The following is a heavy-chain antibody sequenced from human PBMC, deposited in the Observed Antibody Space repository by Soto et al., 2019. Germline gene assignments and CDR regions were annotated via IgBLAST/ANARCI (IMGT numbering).Heavy chain of an antibody. CDR3: AREWAEIKGVGVLNLAFGMDA. J-gene: IGHJ6*02. CDR2: INSGNGKT. V-gene: IGHV1-3*01. Sequence: ASVKVSCKGSGYTFKAYAMHWVRQAPGHRLEWMGWINSGNGKTKYSQKFQDRVTITSDTSAKTAYMELRSLGSEDTAVYYCAREWAEIKGVGVLNLAFGMDAWG. D-gene: IGHD2-8*01. CDR1: GYTFKAYA.